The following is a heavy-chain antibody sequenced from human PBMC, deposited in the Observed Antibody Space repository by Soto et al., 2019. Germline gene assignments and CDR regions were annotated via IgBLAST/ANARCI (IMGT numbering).Heavy chain of an antibody. J-gene: IGHJ4*02. D-gene: IGHD2-21*01. Sequence: EVQLVESGGGLVKPGGSLRLSCAASGITFIYAWMDWVRQAPGKRLEWVGRIKSQAGGGTIDYAAPVKGRFTISRDDSKNTVYLQMDGLKTEAPDVYYCTHVFAGARPYSYFWGQGPLVTVSS. CDR3: THVFAGARPYSYF. CDR2: IKSQAGGGTI. V-gene: IGHV3-15*07. CDR1: GITFIYAW.